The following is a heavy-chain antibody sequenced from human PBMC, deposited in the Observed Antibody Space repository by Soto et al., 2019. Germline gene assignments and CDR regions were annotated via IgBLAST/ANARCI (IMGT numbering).Heavy chain of an antibody. CDR1: GFTFSSYA. J-gene: IGHJ4*02. V-gene: IGHV3-23*01. CDR2: ISGSGGST. CDR3: AKVTKVTDFWSGYNMGDFDY. D-gene: IGHD3-3*01. Sequence: GGSLRLSCAASGFTFSSYAMSWVRQAPGKGLEWVSAISGSGGSTYYADSVKGRFTISRDNSKNTLYLQMNSLRAEDTAVYYCAKVTKVTDFWSGYNMGDFDYWGQGTLVTVSS.